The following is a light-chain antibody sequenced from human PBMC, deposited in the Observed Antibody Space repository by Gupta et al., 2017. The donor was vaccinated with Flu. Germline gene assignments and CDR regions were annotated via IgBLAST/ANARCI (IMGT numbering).Light chain of an antibody. J-gene: IGLJ2*01. CDR1: SGDLGGYNY. V-gene: IGLV2-14*03. CDR3: SSYTNTNTMVV. CDR2: EGS. Sequence: QSALTQPASVSGSPGQSIAISCTGSSGDLGGYNYVSWYQQHPGKAPKLIIFEGSNRPSGVADRCSGAKYASTAALTISGLQAEDEADYYCSSYTNTNTMVVFGGGTKLTVL.